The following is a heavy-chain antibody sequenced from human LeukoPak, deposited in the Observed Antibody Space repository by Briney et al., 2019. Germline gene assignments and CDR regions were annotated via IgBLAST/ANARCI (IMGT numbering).Heavy chain of an antibody. CDR3: AKPRQLWLPFDY. Sequence: GGSLRLSCAASGFTFSNFAMTWVRQAPGKGLEWVSDISAGGDTIYYADSVRGRFTSSRDNSKNILYLQMHTLRAEDTAVYYCAKPRQLWLPFDYWGPGTLVTVSS. CDR1: GFTFSNFA. V-gene: IGHV3-23*01. CDR2: ISAGGDTI. J-gene: IGHJ4*02. D-gene: IGHD5-18*01.